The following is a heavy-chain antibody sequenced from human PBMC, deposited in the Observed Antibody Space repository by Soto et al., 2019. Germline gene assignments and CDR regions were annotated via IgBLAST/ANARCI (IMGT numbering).Heavy chain of an antibody. Sequence: PGGSLRLSCAASGFTFSSYSMNWVRQAPGKGLEWVSSISSSSSYIYYADSVKGRFTISRDNAKNSLYLQMNSLRAEDTAVYYCARAPPPYYYGSGSSRGDAFDIWGQGTMVTVSS. CDR3: ARAPPPYYYGSGSSRGDAFDI. D-gene: IGHD3-10*01. V-gene: IGHV3-21*01. J-gene: IGHJ3*02. CDR1: GFTFSSYS. CDR2: ISSSSSYI.